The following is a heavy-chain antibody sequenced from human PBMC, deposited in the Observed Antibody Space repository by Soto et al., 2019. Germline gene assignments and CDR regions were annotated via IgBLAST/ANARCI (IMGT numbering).Heavy chain of an antibody. J-gene: IGHJ6*02. CDR1: GGSISSYY. CDR2: IYTSGST. Sequence: QVQLQESGPGLVKPSETLSLTCTVSGGSISSYYWSWIRQPAGKGLEWIGRIYTSGSTNYNPSLKSRVTMSVDTSKNQFSLKLSSVTAADTALYYCARVHDYGDYVGYYYYGMDVWGQGTTVTVSS. CDR3: ARVHDYGDYVGYYYYGMDV. V-gene: IGHV4-4*07. D-gene: IGHD4-17*01.